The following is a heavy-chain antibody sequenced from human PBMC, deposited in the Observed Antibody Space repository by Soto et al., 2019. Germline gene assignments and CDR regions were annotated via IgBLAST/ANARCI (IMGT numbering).Heavy chain of an antibody. CDR3: AIDYYGSGSYYNDDAFDI. Sequence: ASVKVSCKASGYTFSSYYMNWVRQAPGQGLEWMGWISAYNGNTNYAQKLQGRVTMTTDTSTSTAYMELRSLRSDDTAVYYCAIDYYGSGSYYNDDAFDIWGQGTMVTVSS. CDR1: GYTFSSYY. J-gene: IGHJ3*02. V-gene: IGHV1-18*04. D-gene: IGHD3-10*01. CDR2: ISAYNGNT.